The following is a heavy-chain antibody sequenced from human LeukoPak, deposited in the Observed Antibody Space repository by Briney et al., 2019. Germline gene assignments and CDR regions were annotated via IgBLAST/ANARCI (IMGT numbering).Heavy chain of an antibody. CDR3: ARDGATYASGSYYAYYYYGMDV. Sequence: GGSLRLSCAASGFTVSSYGMHWVRQAPGKGLEWVAVISYDGSNKYYVDSVKGRFTISRDNSKNTLYLQMNSLRGEDTAVYYCARDGATYASGSYYAYYYYGMDVWGQGTTVTVSS. D-gene: IGHD3-10*01. J-gene: IGHJ6*02. CDR1: GFTVSSYG. CDR2: ISYDGSNK. V-gene: IGHV3-30*03.